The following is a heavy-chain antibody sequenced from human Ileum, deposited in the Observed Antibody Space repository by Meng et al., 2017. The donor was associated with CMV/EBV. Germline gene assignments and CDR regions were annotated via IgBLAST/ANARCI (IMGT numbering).Heavy chain of an antibody. CDR3: VRDYIYAFDI. CDR2: ITSSSGIE. V-gene: IGHV3-48*04. CDR1: GFTFSSFS. D-gene: IGHD3-10*01. Sequence: GESLKISCAASGFTFSSFSMNWVRQAPGKGLEWISYITSSSGIEYYADSVKGRFTISRDNAKNSLSLQMNSLRAEDTAVYFCVRDYIYAFDIWGQGTMVTVSS. J-gene: IGHJ3*02.